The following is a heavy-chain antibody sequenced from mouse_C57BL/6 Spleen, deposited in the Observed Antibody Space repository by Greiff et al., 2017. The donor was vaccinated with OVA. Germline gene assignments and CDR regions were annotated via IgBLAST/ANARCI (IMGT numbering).Heavy chain of an antibody. CDR3: AMKTGTEAMDY. D-gene: IGHD4-1*01. V-gene: IGHV1-69*01. J-gene: IGHJ4*01. CDR1: GYTFTSYW. Sequence: VQLQQSGAELVMPGASVKLSCKASGYTFTSYWMHWVKQRPGQGLEWIGEIDPSDSYTNYNQKFKGKSTLTVDKSSSTAYMQLSSLTSEDSAVYYCAMKTGTEAMDYWGQGTSVTVSS. CDR2: IDPSDSYT.